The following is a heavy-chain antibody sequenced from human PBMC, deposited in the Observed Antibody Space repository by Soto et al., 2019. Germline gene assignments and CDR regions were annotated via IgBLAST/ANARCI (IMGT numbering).Heavy chain of an antibody. CDR3: AREDSIIIPAVSDF. CDR2: ISKSDYT. Sequence: GGSLRLSCTVSGFAFNNYGINWVRQAPGKGLEWVSSISKSDYTYYSDSVKGRFAISRDNAKSSVSLQMNTIRVEDTAVYYCAREDSIIIPAVSDFWGQGTLVTVSS. D-gene: IGHD2-2*01. V-gene: IGHV3-21*01. CDR1: GFAFNNYG. J-gene: IGHJ4*02.